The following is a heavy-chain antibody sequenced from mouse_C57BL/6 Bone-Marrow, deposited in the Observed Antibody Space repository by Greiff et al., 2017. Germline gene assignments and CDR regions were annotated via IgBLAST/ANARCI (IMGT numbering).Heavy chain of an antibody. V-gene: IGHV7-3*01. J-gene: IGHJ4*01. CDR3: AIYGNSFYAMDY. Sequence: EVMLVEFGGGLVQPGGSLSLSCSASGFTFTDYYMSWVRQPPGKALEWLGFIRNKANGYTTEYSASVKGRFTISRDNSQSILYLQMNALRAEDSATYYCAIYGNSFYAMDYWGQGTSVTVSS. CDR2: IRNKANGYTT. CDR1: GFTFTDYY. D-gene: IGHD2-1*01.